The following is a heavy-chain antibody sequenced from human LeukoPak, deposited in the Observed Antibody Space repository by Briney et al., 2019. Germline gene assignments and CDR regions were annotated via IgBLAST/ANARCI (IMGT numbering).Heavy chain of an antibody. Sequence: GGSLRLSCSASGFTFNTYGMHWVRQAPGKGLEWVAFIRYDGSDKYYADSVKGRFTISRDNSKNTLYLQMNSLRAEDTAVYYCAKDGKAVAEGNYYYYYMDVWGKGTTVTVSS. D-gene: IGHD6-19*01. CDR3: AKDGKAVAEGNYYYYYMDV. J-gene: IGHJ6*03. CDR1: GFTFNTYG. V-gene: IGHV3-30*02. CDR2: IRYDGSDK.